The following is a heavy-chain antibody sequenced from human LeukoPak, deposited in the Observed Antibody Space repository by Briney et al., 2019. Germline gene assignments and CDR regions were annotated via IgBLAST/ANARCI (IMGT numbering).Heavy chain of an antibody. D-gene: IGHD6-19*01. Sequence: NPSETLSLTCTVSGYSISSSYYWSWSRQPPGRGLEWIGYIYYSGSTNYNPSLKSRVTISVDTSKNQFSLKLSSVTAADTAVYYCARHPAVAGTGKTYYFDYWGQGTLVTVSS. CDR3: ARHPAVAGTGKTYYFDY. V-gene: IGHV4-59*08. CDR1: GYSISSSYY. J-gene: IGHJ4*02. CDR2: IYYSGST.